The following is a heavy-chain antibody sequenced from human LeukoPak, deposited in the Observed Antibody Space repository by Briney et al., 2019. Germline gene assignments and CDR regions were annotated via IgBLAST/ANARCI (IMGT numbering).Heavy chain of an antibody. V-gene: IGHV3-48*03. CDR2: ISSGGSSI. CDR3: AKDIAAAAVAFDI. J-gene: IGHJ3*02. CDR1: GFTFSSYE. D-gene: IGHD6-13*01. Sequence: PGGSLRLSCAASGFTFSSYEMNWVRQAPGKGLEWVSYISSGGSSIYYADSVKGRFTISRDNAKNSLYLQMNSLRAEDTALYYCAKDIAAAAVAFDIWGQGTMVTVSS.